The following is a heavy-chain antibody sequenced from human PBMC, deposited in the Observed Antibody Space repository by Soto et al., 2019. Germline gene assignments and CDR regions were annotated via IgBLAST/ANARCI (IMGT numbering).Heavy chain of an antibody. Sequence: EVQLVESGGGLVQPGGSLRLSCAASVFTFGTYWMSWVRQAPGKGLEWVANINEDGSKNYYVDSVRGRFTISRDNAQKSLYLHMSSLRAEDTAVYYCARSGDVATVTDYWGQGTLVTVSS. CDR2: INEDGSKN. J-gene: IGHJ4*02. CDR1: VFTFGTYW. D-gene: IGHD4-17*01. V-gene: IGHV3-7*01. CDR3: ARSGDVATVTDY.